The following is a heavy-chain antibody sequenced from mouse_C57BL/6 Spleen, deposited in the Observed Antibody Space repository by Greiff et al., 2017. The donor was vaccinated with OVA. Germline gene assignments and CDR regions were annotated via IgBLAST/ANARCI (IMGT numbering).Heavy chain of an antibody. CDR2: INPNYGTT. J-gene: IGHJ4*01. CDR3: ARYDYDPYYYAMDY. V-gene: IGHV1-39*01. Sequence: VQLQQSGPELVTPGASVKISCKASGYSFTDYNMNWVKQSNGKSLEWIGVINPNYGTTSYHQKFKGKATLTVDQSSSTAYMQLNSLTSEDSAVYSCARYDYDPYYYAMDYWGQGTSVTVSS. D-gene: IGHD2-4*01. CDR1: GYSFTDYN.